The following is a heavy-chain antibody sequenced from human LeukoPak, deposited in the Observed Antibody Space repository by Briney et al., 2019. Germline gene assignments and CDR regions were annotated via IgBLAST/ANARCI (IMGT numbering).Heavy chain of an antibody. D-gene: IGHD3-10*01. Sequence: GGSLRLSCAASGFTFSDSYMSWIRQAPGKGPEWVANIKQDESERYTVDAVKGRFTISRDNAKNSVYLQMNSLRAEDTALYYCARLSAYYYGSYFYYYMDVWGKGTTVTVSS. J-gene: IGHJ6*03. CDR1: GFTFSDSY. CDR3: ARLSAYYYGSYFYYYMDV. V-gene: IGHV3-7*01. CDR2: IKQDESER.